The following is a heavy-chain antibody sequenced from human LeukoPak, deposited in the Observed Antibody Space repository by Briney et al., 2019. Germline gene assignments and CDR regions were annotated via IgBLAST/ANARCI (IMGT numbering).Heavy chain of an antibody. V-gene: IGHV4-34*01. Sequence: PSETLSLTCAVYGGSLSGYYWSWMRQPPGKGLEWIGEINHRGRTNCNPSIKSRVTIPVETTKNQSSRKMSSTTAAEKALFYFARIGEMITFGGVIAAYYFDYWGQRTLVTVSS. CDR1: GGSLSGYY. CDR2: INHRGRT. CDR3: ARIGEMITFGGVIAAYYFDY. D-gene: IGHD3-16*02. J-gene: IGHJ4*02.